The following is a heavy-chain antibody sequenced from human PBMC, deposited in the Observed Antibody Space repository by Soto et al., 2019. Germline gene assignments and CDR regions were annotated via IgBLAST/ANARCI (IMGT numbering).Heavy chain of an antibody. CDR1: TFPLSTYA. CDR2: ISGSGDST. CDR3: AKDSFINLRGYDSY. D-gene: IGHD5-12*01. V-gene: IGHV3-23*01. J-gene: IGHJ4*02. Sequence: GGSLRLSCTASTFPLSTYAMIWVRQAPGKGLEWVSAISGSGDSTYYADSVKGRFTISRDNSKNTLYLQMSSLRAEDTAIYYCAKDSFINLRGYDSYWGQGTLLTVSS.